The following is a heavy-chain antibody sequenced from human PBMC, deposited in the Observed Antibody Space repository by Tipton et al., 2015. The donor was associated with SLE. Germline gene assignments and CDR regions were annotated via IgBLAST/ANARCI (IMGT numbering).Heavy chain of an antibody. V-gene: IGHV3-33*01. D-gene: IGHD1-1*01. CDR2: VWSDGSNN. J-gene: IGHJ4*02. CDR3: ARGVLRPFDY. Sequence: SLRLSCAASGFTFRNSVIHWVRQAPGKGLEWVAAVWSDGSNNYYADSVKGRFTISRDNSKNTVYLQMNSVRAEDTAVYYCARGVLRPFDYWGQGTLVTVSS. CDR1: GFTFRNSV.